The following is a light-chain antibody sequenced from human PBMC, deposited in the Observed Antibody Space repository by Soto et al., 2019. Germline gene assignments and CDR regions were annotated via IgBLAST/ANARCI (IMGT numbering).Light chain of an antibody. CDR3: QQHNDYTAVT. CDR1: QTISSS. Sequence: DIQMTQSPSTLSASVGDRVTITCRASQTISSSLAWYQHKPGKAPKLLLFDAPTLQTGVPSRFSGSGFGTEFTLTITGLQPDDFATYYCQQHNDYTAVTFGQGTKLESK. CDR2: DAP. V-gene: IGKV1-5*01. J-gene: IGKJ2*01.